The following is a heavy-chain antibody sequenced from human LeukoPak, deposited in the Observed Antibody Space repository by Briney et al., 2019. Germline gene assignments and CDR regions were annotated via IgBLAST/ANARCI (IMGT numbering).Heavy chain of an antibody. D-gene: IGHD5-12*01. V-gene: IGHV4-39*01. CDR2: IYYSGTT. CDR3: ARHGLRAYSGYDSAGFDY. J-gene: IGHJ4*02. Sequence: KPAETLSLPCTVSGGSISSSSYYWGWIRQPPGKGLEWIGSIYYSGTTYYNPSLESRVTISVDTSKNQFSLKLSSVTAADTAVYYCARHGLRAYSGYDSAGFDYWGQGPLLTVSS. CDR1: GGSISSSSYY.